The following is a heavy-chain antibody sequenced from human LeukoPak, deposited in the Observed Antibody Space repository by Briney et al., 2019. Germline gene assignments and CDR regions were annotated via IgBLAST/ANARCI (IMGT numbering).Heavy chain of an antibody. CDR1: GGSFSGYY. V-gene: IGHV4-34*01. CDR3: ARGLSTQSSNTNYWYFDL. D-gene: IGHD2/OR15-2a*01. Sequence: PSETLSLTCAVYGGSFSGYYWSWIRQPPGKGLEWIGEINHSGSTNYNPSLKSRVTISVDTSKNQFSLKLSSVTAADTAVYYCARGLSTQSSNTNYWYFDLWGRGTLVTVSS. J-gene: IGHJ2*01. CDR2: INHSGST.